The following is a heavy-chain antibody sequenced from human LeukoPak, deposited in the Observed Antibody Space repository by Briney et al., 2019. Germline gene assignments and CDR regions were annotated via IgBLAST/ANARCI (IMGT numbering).Heavy chain of an antibody. V-gene: IGHV1-2*02. D-gene: IGHD4-23*01. Sequence: ASVKVSCKASGYTFTGYYMHWVRQAPGQGLEWMGWINPNSGGTNYAQKFQGRVTMTRDTSISTAYMELSRLRSDDTAVYYCAREGYGGNSGCDYWGQGTLVTVSP. CDR3: AREGYGGNSGCDY. CDR1: GYTFTGYY. CDR2: INPNSGGT. J-gene: IGHJ4*02.